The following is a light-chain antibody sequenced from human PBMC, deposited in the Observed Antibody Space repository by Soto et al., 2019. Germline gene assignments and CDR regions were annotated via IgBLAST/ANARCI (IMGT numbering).Light chain of an antibody. J-gene: IGKJ1*01. CDR3: QQSYSTPWT. Sequence: DIQMTQSPASLSSSVLDRFTITCQASQDISNYLNWYQQKPGKAPKLLIYAASSLQSGVPSRFSGSGSGTDFTLTISSLQPEDFATYYCQQSYSTPWTFGQGTKVDNK. CDR2: AAS. CDR1: QDISNY. V-gene: IGKV1-39*01.